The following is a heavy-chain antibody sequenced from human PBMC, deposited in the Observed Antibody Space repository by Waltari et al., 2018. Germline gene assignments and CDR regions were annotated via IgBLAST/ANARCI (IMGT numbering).Heavy chain of an antibody. J-gene: IGHJ6*03. CDR3: ASTSAYSGSYYIDYYYYRDG. D-gene: IGHD3-10*01. CDR2: IYYSGST. CDR1: GGTISSYY. V-gene: IGHV4-59*08. Sequence: QVQLQESGPGLVKPSETLSLTCTVSGGTISSYYWSWIRPPPGQGLEWIGYIYYSGSTNYNPSPKSRVTISVDTSKNQFSLKLSSVTAADTAVYYCASTSAYSGSYYIDYYYYRDGWGKGTTVTISS.